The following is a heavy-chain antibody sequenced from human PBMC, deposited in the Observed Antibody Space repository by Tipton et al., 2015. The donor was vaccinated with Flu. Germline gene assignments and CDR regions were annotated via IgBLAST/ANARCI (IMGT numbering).Heavy chain of an antibody. CDR2: LYTSGST. D-gene: IGHD3-22*01. Sequence: TLSLTCTVSGGSISSGSHYWSWIRQPAGRGLEWIGQLYTSGSTNYSPSLQSRVTMSVDTAKNQFSLKLSSVTAADTAVYYCARDGFITMIVVVTPGAFDIWGQGTMVTVSA. J-gene: IGHJ3*02. CDR1: GGSISSGSHY. CDR3: ARDGFITMIVVVTPGAFDI. V-gene: IGHV4-61*09.